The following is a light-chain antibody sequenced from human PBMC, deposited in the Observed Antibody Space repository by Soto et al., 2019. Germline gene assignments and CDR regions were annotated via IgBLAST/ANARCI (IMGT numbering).Light chain of an antibody. J-gene: IGKJ4*01. V-gene: IGKV3-11*01. CDR1: RSISNY. Sequence: EVVLTQSPATLSFSPGERATLSCRASRSISNYLAWYQQKPGQAPRLLIYEASNRATGIPARFSGSGSGTDFTLTISSLEPEDFAVYYCQHRHNWPLTFGGGTKVDI. CDR2: EAS. CDR3: QHRHNWPLT.